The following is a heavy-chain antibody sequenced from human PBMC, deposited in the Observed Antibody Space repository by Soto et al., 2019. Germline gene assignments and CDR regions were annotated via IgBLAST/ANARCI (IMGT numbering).Heavy chain of an antibody. D-gene: IGHD3-22*01. CDR1: GFTFSNYG. V-gene: IGHV1-18*01. CDR3: ARPARYYDSSGYYYDY. Sequence: ASVKVSCKASGFTFSNYGLNWVRQAPGQGLEWMGWVSANNGHTNYAQNLQGRVSMTADTSTSTAYMELSSLTFEDTAVYYCARPARYYDSSGYYYDYGGQGTLVTVSS. J-gene: IGHJ4*02. CDR2: VSANNGHT.